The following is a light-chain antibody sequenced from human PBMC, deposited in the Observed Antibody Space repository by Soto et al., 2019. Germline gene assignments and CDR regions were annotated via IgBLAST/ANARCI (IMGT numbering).Light chain of an antibody. J-gene: IGLJ2*01. Sequence: QPVLTQSPSASASLGASVKLTCTLSSGHSSYAIAWHQQQPEKGPRYLMTLNSDGSHSKGDGIPDRLSGSSSGAERYLTISGLQSEEEADYYCQTWGTGILVVGGGTKLTVL. CDR2: LNSDGSH. V-gene: IGLV4-69*01. CDR1: SGHSSYA. CDR3: QTWGTGILV.